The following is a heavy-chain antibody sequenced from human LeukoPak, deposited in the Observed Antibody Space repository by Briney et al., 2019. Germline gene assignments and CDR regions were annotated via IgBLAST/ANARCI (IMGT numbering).Heavy chain of an antibody. V-gene: IGHV3-21*01. CDR2: IGSSSTFI. CDR3: AKAHPGFDY. J-gene: IGHJ4*02. Sequence: GGSLRLSCSVSGFTFSNYAMNWVRQAPGKGLEWVSSIGSSSTFIYYADSVKGRFTISRDNAKNSLFLQMNSLRADDTAVYYCAKAHPGFDYWGQGTLVTVSS. CDR1: GFTFSNYA.